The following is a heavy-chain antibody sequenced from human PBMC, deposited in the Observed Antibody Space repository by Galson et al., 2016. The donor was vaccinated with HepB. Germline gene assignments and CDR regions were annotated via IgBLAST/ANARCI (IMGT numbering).Heavy chain of an antibody. Sequence: SLRLSCAASRSTFSSHTMNWVRQAPGKGLEWVSSISGNSRYIYYADSVKGRFTVSRDNAEKSLFLQMNNLRVEDTAMYYCARDISGHGTANRDQNYWGQGTLVTVSS. D-gene: IGHD1-14*01. J-gene: IGHJ4*02. V-gene: IGHV3-21*01. CDR3: ARDISGHGTANRDQNY. CDR2: ISGNSRYI. CDR1: RSTFSSHT.